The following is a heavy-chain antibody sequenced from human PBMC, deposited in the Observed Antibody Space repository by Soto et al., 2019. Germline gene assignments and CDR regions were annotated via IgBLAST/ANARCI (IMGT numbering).Heavy chain of an antibody. CDR1: GGSISSYY. D-gene: IGHD6-19*01. CDR2: IYYSGST. V-gene: IGHV4-59*01. J-gene: IGHJ4*02. CDR3: ARTSSGWFYYFDY. Sequence: SETLSLTCTVSGGSISSYYWSWIRQPPGKGLEWIGYIYYSGSTNYNPSLKSRVTISVDTSKNQFSLKLSSVTAADTAVYYCARTSSGWFYYFDYWGQGTLVTVSS.